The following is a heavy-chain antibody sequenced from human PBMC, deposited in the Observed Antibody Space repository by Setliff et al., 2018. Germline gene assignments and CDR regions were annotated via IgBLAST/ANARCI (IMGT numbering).Heavy chain of an antibody. CDR3: ARDISLGKAAVWFGELKGWFDP. CDR1: GGTFSSYT. D-gene: IGHD3-10*01. V-gene: IGHV1-69*04. CDR2: IIPILGIA. Sequence: GASVKVSCKASGGTFSSYTISWMRQAPGQGLEWMGRIIPILGIANYAQKFQGRVTITADKSTSTAYMELSSLRSEDTAVYYCARDISLGKAAVWFGELKGWFDPWGQ. J-gene: IGHJ5*02.